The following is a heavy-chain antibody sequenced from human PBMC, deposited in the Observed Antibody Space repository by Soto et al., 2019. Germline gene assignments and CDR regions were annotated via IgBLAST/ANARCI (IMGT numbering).Heavy chain of an antibody. CDR2: IYPSDSDT. V-gene: IGHV5-51*01. D-gene: IGHD3-3*01. CDR3: ARNGAHVFWSHFYSRGGYFGMDV. CDR1: ESSFINYW. J-gene: IGHJ6*04. Sequence: PGESLKISCKGSESSFINYWIGWVRQMPGKGLEWMGIIYPSDSDTKYSPPFRGQVTISADKSITTAYLQWSSLKASDTAIYYWARNGAHVFWSHFYSRGGYFGMDVGGKGPTVTVPS.